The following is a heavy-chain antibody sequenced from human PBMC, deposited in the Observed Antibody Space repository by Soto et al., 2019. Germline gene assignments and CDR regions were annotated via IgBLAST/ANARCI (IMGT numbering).Heavy chain of an antibody. CDR3: VRGTTGCYGIDY. D-gene: IGHD6-19*01. CDR1: GFTFSNYW. CDR2: INIGASTA. J-gene: IGHJ4*02. Sequence: EVQLVESGGGLVQPGGSLRLSCAASGFTFSNYWMHWVRLPPGKRLLCVSRINIGASTANYSGSVEGLFTVSRDDAKNTLYLQITSLRGYDMVVYYCVRGTTGCYGIDYWGQGAPVTVSS. V-gene: IGHV3-74*01.